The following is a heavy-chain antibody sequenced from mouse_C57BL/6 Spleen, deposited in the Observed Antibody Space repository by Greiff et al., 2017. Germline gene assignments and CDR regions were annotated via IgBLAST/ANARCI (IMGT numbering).Heavy chain of an antibody. CDR1: GYPFTSYW. V-gene: IGHV1-69*01. D-gene: IGHD4-1*01. J-gene: IGHJ2*01. CDR3: ARTGTLYYFDY. Sequence: VQLQQPGAELVMPGASVKLSCKASGYPFTSYWMHWVKQRHGQGLEWIGEIDPSDSYTNYNQKFKGKSTLTVDKSSSTAYMQLSSLTSEDSAVYYCARTGTLYYFDYWGQGTTLTVSS. CDR2: IDPSDSYT.